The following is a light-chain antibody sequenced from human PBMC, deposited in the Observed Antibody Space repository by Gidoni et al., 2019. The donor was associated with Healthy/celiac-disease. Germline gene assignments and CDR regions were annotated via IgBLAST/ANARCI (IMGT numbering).Light chain of an antibody. J-gene: IGLJ1*01. CDR3: CSYAGSSTYV. Sequence: QSALTQPASVSGSPGQSITISCTGTSSVVGSYNLGSWYQQHPGKATKLMIYEGSKRHSGVSNRFSGSKSGNTASLTISGLQAEDEADYYCCSYAGSSTYVFGTGTKVTVL. CDR1: SSVVGSYNL. V-gene: IGLV2-23*01. CDR2: EGS.